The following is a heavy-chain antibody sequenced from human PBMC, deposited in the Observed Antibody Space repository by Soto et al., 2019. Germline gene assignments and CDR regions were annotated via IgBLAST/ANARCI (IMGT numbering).Heavy chain of an antibody. D-gene: IGHD5-18*01. CDR3: AKSDYSYGYDYGMDV. V-gene: IGHV3-23*01. CDR2: ISGSGGST. CDR1: GFTFSSYA. J-gene: IGHJ6*02. Sequence: PGGSLRLSCAASGFTFSSYAMSWVRQAPGKGLEWVSAISGSGGSTYYAGSVKGRFTISRDNSKNTLYLQMNSLRAEDTAVYYCAKSDYSYGYDYGMDVWGQGTTVTVSS.